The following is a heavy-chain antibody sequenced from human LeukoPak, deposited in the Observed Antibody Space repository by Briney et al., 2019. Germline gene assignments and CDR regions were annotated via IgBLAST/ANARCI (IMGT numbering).Heavy chain of an antibody. CDR2: IWYDGSNK. V-gene: IGHV3-33*06. D-gene: IGHD7-27*01. CDR3: AKGAGDQNYYYYMDV. Sequence: PGRSLRLSCAASGFTFSSYGMHWVRQAPGKGLEWVAVIWYDGSNKYYADSVKGRFTISRDNSKNTLYLQMNSLRAEDTAVYYCAKGAGDQNYYYYMDVWGKGTTVTVSS. CDR1: GFTFSSYG. J-gene: IGHJ6*03.